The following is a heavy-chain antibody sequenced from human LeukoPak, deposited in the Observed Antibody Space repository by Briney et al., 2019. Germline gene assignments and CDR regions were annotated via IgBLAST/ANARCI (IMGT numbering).Heavy chain of an antibody. CDR1: GYTFTSYG. Sequence: GASVKVSCKASGYTFTSYGISWGRQAPGQGLEWMGWISAYNGNTNYAQKLQGRVTMTTDTSTSTAYMELRSLRSDDTAVYYCARAGTPYDYGGPRDAFDIWGQGTMVTVSS. CDR3: ARAGTPYDYGGPRDAFDI. J-gene: IGHJ3*02. D-gene: IGHD4-23*01. CDR2: ISAYNGNT. V-gene: IGHV1-18*01.